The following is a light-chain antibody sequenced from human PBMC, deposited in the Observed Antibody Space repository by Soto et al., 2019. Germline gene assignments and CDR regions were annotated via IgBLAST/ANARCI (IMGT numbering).Light chain of an antibody. J-gene: IGLJ3*02. V-gene: IGLV2-8*01. CDR3: SSYAGSNWV. CDR2: EVS. Sequence: QSVLTQPPSASGSPGQSVTISCTGTSCDVGGYNYVSWYQQHPGKAPKLMLYEVSKRPSGVPDRFSGSKSGNTASLTVSGLQAEDEADYYCSSYAGSNWVFGGGTKLTVL. CDR1: SCDVGGYNY.